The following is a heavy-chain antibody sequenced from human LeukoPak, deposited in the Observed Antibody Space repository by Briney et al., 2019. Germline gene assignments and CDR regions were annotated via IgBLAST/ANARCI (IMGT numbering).Heavy chain of an antibody. CDR1: GYTFTTYY. D-gene: IGHD2-2*01. CDR3: ARHTRVPAAQPLYMDV. CDR2: INPSGGST. J-gene: IGHJ6*03. Sequence: ASVKVSCKASGYTFTTYYMHWVRQAPGQGLEWMGIINPSGGSTSYAQKLQGRVTMTTDTSTSTAYMELRSLRSDDTAVYYCARHTRVPAAQPLYMDVWGKGTTVTVPS. V-gene: IGHV1-46*01.